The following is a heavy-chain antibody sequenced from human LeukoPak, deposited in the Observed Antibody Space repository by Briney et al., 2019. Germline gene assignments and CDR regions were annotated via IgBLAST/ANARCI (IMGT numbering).Heavy chain of an antibody. J-gene: IGHJ5*02. CDR2: IFYRGINSYHS. V-gene: IGHV4-59*02. CDR3: ASKPVVSASQGYYFDP. Sequence: SGTLSLTCTVSGATVTTHYWSWIRQPPGKGLEWIGNIFYRGINSYHSSYDSSLQSRVTMSIDTSKNQVSLNLTSVTAADTAVYYCASKPVVSASQGYYFDPWGQGTLVTVSS. CDR1: GATVTTHY. D-gene: IGHD2-15*01.